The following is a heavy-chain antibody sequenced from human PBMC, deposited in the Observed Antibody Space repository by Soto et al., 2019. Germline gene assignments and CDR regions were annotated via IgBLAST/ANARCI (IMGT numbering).Heavy chain of an antibody. J-gene: IGHJ5*02. D-gene: IGHD5-12*01. CDR3: ARDSPNNSGYDLSRWFDP. Sequence: ASVKVSCKASGYTFNSYGISWVRQAPGQGLEWMGWISAYNGNTNYAQKLQGRVTMTTDTSTSTAYMELRSLRSDDTAVYYCARDSPNNSGYDLSRWFDPWGQGTLVTVSS. CDR2: ISAYNGNT. CDR1: GYTFNSYG. V-gene: IGHV1-18*01.